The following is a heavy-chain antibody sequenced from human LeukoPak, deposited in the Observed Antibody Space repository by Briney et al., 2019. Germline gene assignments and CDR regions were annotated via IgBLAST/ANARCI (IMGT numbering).Heavy chain of an antibody. CDR2: IKSDGST. CDR1: GFTFSSYW. CDR3: ARDGEYYDSSGYYQKDFDY. V-gene: IGHV3-74*01. J-gene: IGHJ4*02. D-gene: IGHD3-22*01. Sequence: GGSLRLSCAASGFTFSSYWMHWVRQAPGKGLVWVSRIKSDGSTNYADSVKGRFTISRDNAKNTVSLQMNSLRAEDTAVYYCARDGEYYDSSGYYQKDFDYWGQGTLVTVSS.